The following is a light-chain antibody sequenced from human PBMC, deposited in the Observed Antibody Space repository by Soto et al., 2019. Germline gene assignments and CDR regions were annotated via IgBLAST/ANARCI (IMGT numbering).Light chain of an antibody. V-gene: IGLV2-18*02. J-gene: IGLJ2*01. Sequence: QSALTQPPSVSGSPGQSVTIPCTGTSSDVGAYSRVSWYQRPPGTAPKLIIYEVTTRPSGVPDRFSGSKSGNTASLAISGLQAEDEADYYCSSFTSSNIVVFGGGTQLTVL. CDR1: SSDVGAYSR. CDR2: EVT. CDR3: SSFTSSNIVV.